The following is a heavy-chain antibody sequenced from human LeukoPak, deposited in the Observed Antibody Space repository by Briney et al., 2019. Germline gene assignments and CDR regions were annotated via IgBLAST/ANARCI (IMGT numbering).Heavy chain of an antibody. CDR3: AREVSAVAGTRPYYFDY. Sequence: GASVKVSCKASGGTFSSYAISWVRQAPGQGLEWMGRIIPIFGTANYAQKFQGRVTITTDESTSTAYMELSSLRSEDTAVYYCAREVSAVAGTRPYYFDYWGQGTLVTVSS. V-gene: IGHV1-69*05. CDR1: GGTFSSYA. J-gene: IGHJ4*02. D-gene: IGHD6-19*01. CDR2: IIPIFGTA.